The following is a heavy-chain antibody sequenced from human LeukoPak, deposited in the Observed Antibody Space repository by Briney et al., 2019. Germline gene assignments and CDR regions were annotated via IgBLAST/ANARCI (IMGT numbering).Heavy chain of an antibody. CDR2: LSGSGGNS. D-gene: IGHD6-13*01. CDR3: AKDRYSSSRTDYFDC. V-gene: IGHV3-23*01. CDR1: GFTFSNYA. J-gene: IGHJ4*02. Sequence: GGSLRLSCAASGFTFSNYAMHWVRQAPGKGLEWVSTLSGSGGNSYYADSVKGRFTISRDNSKNTLFLQMNNLRAEDTAVYYCAKDRYSSSRTDYFDCWGQGTLVTVSS.